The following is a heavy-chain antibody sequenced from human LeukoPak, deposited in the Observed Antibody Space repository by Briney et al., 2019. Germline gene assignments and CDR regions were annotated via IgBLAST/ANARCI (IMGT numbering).Heavy chain of an antibody. CDR3: AREMGPNHYGDYGGLNAFDI. D-gene: IGHD4-17*01. Sequence: PGGSLRLSCAASGFTFSSYAMHWVRQAPGKGLEWVAVISYDGSNKYYADSVKGRFTISRDNSKNTLYLQMNSLRAEDTAVYYCAREMGPNHYGDYGGLNAFDIWGQGTMVTVSS. V-gene: IGHV3-30*04. J-gene: IGHJ3*02. CDR1: GFTFSSYA. CDR2: ISYDGSNK.